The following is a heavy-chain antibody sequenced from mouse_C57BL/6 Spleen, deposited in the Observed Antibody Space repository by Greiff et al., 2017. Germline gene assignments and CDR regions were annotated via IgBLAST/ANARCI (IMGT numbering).Heavy chain of an antibody. CDR3: ARSDYYGRTAMDY. D-gene: IGHD1-1*01. V-gene: IGHV1-76*01. CDR2: IYPGSGNT. Sequence: QVHVKQSGAELVRPGASVKLSCKASGYTFTDYYINWVKQRPGQGLEWIARIYPGSGNTYYNEKFKGKATLTAEKSSSTAYMQLSSLTSEDSAVYFCARSDYYGRTAMDYWGQGTSVTVSS. J-gene: IGHJ4*01. CDR1: GYTFTDYY.